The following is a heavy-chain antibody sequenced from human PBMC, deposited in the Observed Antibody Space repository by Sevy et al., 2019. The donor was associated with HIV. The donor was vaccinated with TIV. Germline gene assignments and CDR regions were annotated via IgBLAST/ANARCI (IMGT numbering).Heavy chain of an antibody. CDR1: GLIFNSHA. CDR2: ISGSGGYT. Sequence: GGSLRLSCAASGLIFNSHAMSWVRQAPGKGLEWVSTISGSGGYTYYADSVKGWFTISRDNSKNTVYLQMDSLRAEDSAVYYCSNRGIVIITGFGYWGQGTLVTDSS. D-gene: IGHD1-26*01. V-gene: IGHV3-23*01. J-gene: IGHJ4*02. CDR3: SNRGIVIITGFGY.